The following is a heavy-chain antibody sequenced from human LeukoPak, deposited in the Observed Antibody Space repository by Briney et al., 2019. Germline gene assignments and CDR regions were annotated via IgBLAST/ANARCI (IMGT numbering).Heavy chain of an antibody. CDR3: AGLTTVTTRYFDY. Sequence: PGGALRLSSAAPVVTFSSYSTYWGRQAPGEGLWWVSPISSVRRYIYYADSVKGRFTLSRENAKKTLCLQINSLRATGTPRYYCAGLTTVTTRYFDYWGQGTLVTVSS. V-gene: IGHV3-21*01. CDR2: ISSVRRYI. CDR1: VVTFSSYS. D-gene: IGHD4-17*01. J-gene: IGHJ4*02.